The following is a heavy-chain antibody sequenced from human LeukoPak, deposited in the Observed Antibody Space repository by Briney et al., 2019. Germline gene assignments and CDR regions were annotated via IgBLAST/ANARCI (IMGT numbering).Heavy chain of an antibody. D-gene: IGHD3-3*01. CDR2: IYYSGST. V-gene: IGHV4-61*01. J-gene: IGHJ6*02. CDR3: ARSYDFWSGYYTGHYYYYGMDV. Sequence: SETLSLTCTVSGGSVSSGSYYWSWIRQPPGKGLEWIGYIYYSGSTNYNPSLKSRVTISVDTSKNQFSLKLSSVTAADTAVYYCARSYDFWSGYYTGHYYYYGMDVWGQGTTVTVSS. CDR1: GGSVSSGSYY.